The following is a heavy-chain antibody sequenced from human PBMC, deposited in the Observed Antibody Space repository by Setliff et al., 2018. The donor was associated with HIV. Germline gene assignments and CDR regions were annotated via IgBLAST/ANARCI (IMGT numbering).Heavy chain of an antibody. J-gene: IGHJ6*03. V-gene: IGHV1-8*03. Sequence: ASVKVSCKASGYTFTNYDINWVRQATGQGLEWMGWMNPDSGNTGSAQNFQGRLTITWNTSISTAYMELGSPGFDDTAVYFCARTRSGGSSVYYYYYMDVWGQGTAVTVSS. D-gene: IGHD2-15*01. CDR3: ARTRSGGSSVYYYYYMDV. CDR1: GYTFTNYD. CDR2: MNPDSGNT.